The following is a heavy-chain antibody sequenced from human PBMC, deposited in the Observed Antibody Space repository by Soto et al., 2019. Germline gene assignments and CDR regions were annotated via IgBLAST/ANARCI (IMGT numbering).Heavy chain of an antibody. J-gene: IGHJ4*02. CDR3: ARRDSGGFYRFFDS. CDR1: GGSLSTNP. Sequence: GASVKVSCKASGGSLSTNPISWVRQAPGQGLEWMGGTGSGTGPGNHAQKFQGRLTVTADKSTSTVYMELTNLSSEDTAVYYCARRDSGGFYRFFDSWGQGTRGIVAS. D-gene: IGHD2-15*01. CDR2: TGSGTGPG. V-gene: IGHV1-69*06.